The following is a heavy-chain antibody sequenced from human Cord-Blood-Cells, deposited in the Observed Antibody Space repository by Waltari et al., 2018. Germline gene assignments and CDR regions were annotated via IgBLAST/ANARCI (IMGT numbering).Heavy chain of an antibody. V-gene: IGHV4-34*01. CDR3: ARHAGDSSTFFDY. J-gene: IGHJ4*02. CDR1: GGSFSGYY. D-gene: IGHD6-13*01. CDR2: INHSGST. Sequence: QVQLQQWGAGLLKPSETLSLTCAVYGGSFSGYYWSWIRQPPGKGLEWIGEINHSGSTNYNPARKSRVTIAVDTSKNQFSLKLSSVTAADTAVYYCARHAGDSSTFFDYWGQGTLVTVSS.